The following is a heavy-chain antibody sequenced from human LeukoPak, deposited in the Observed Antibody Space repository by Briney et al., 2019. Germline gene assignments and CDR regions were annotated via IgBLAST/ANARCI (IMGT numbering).Heavy chain of an antibody. D-gene: IGHD4/OR15-4a*01. J-gene: IGHJ4*02. Sequence: SETLCLTCAVYGGSFSGYYWSWIRQPPGKGLEWIGEINHSGSTNYNPSLKSRVTISVDTSKNQFSLKLSSVTAADTAVYYCARDKFYGGAVAPIDYWGQGTLVTVSS. CDR1: GGSFSGYY. V-gene: IGHV4-34*01. CDR3: ARDKFYGGAVAPIDY. CDR2: INHSGST.